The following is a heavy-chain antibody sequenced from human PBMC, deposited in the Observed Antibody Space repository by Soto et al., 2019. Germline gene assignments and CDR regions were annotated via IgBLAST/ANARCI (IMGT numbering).Heavy chain of an antibody. D-gene: IGHD6-19*01. Sequence: GSLRLSCTASGFTFGDYAMSWFRQAPGKGLEWVGFIRSKAYGGTTEYAASVKGRFTISRDDSKSIAYLQMNSLKTEDTAVYYCTREPPGIAVADFFVADYWGQGTLVTVSS. CDR3: TREPPGIAVADFFVADY. J-gene: IGHJ4*02. V-gene: IGHV3-49*03. CDR2: IRSKAYGGTT. CDR1: GFTFGDYA.